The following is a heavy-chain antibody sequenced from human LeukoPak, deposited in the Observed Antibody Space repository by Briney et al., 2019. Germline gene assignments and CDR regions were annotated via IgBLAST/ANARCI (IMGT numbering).Heavy chain of an antibody. CDR3: APYSGYCSGGSCPRWFDP. Sequence: PGGSLRLSCAASGFTFSSYVMNWVRQAPGKGLEWVSTLSVNSDTTRYAESVKGRFTISRDNSKSTLYLQLNSLRAEDTAVYYCAPYSGYCSGGSCPRWFDPWGQGTLVTVSS. J-gene: IGHJ5*02. CDR1: GFTFSSYV. CDR2: LSVNSDTT. D-gene: IGHD2-15*01. V-gene: IGHV3-23*01.